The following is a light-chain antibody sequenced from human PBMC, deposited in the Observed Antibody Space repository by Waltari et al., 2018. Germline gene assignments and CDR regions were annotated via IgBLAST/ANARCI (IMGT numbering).Light chain of an antibody. J-gene: IGKJ1*01. CDR2: GSS. CDR3: LQSYNDPT. CDR1: QSISTY. V-gene: IGKV1-39*01. Sequence: DIQMPQSPSSLSASVGDRVTITCRASQSISTYLKWYQQKPGKAPKLLIYGSSSLQSGVPSRFSGSGSGTDFTLTISSLQLEDFATYYCLQSYNDPTFGQGTKVEIK.